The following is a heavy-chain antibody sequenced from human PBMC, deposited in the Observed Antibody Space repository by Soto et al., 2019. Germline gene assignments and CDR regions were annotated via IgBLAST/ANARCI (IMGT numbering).Heavy chain of an antibody. CDR1: GGTFSSYA. CDR3: AVGYCTNGVCSHYFDY. D-gene: IGHD2-8*01. J-gene: IGHJ4*02. V-gene: IGHV1-69*12. Sequence: QVQLVQSGAEVKKTGSSVKVSCKASGGTFSSYAISWVRQAPGQGLEWMGGIIPIFGTANYAQKFQGRVTPTLDPSNYAQTLEGRLTITADEPKSKAYMDLSSLSSEYTAVYYGAVGYCTNGVCSHYFDYWGQAPLVTGSS. CDR2: IIPIFGTA.